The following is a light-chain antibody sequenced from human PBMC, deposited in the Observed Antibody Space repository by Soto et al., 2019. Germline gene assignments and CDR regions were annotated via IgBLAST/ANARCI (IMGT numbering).Light chain of an antibody. CDR2: WAS. CDR3: QQYYSTPYT. Sequence: DIVMTKSPDSLAVSLGERATINCKSSQSVLYSSNNKNYLAWYQQKTGQPPKLLIYWASTRESGVPDRFSGSWSGTDFTLTISSLQAEDVAVYYCQQYYSTPYTFGQGTKLEIK. CDR1: QSVLYSSNNKNY. V-gene: IGKV4-1*01. J-gene: IGKJ2*01.